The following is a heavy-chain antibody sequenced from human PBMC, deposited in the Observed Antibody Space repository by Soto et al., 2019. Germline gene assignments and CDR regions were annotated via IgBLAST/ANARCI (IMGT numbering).Heavy chain of an antibody. CDR1: GFTFSGYG. D-gene: IGHD6-13*01. J-gene: IGHJ4*02. CDR3: ARVGYSSSWADLDY. Sequence: QVQLVESGGGVVQPGRSLRLSCAASGFTFSGYGMHWVRQAPGKGLEWVAVIWYDGSNKYYADSVKGRFTISRDNSKNTLYLQMNSLRAEDTAVYYCARVGYSSSWADLDYWGQGTLVTVAS. V-gene: IGHV3-33*01. CDR2: IWYDGSNK.